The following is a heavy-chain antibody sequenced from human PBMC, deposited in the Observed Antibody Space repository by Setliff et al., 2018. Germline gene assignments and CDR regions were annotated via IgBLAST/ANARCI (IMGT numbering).Heavy chain of an antibody. Sequence: GGSLRLSCAASGFDFSYYYMSWARQAPGKGLVWVSRISPDGTITNYADSVKGRFTISRDNAKSTLYLQMSSLRGEDTAVYFCASIDWGENFYNTDVWGKGTTVTVSS. D-gene: IGHD7-27*01. CDR1: GFDFSYYY. CDR2: ISPDGTIT. V-gene: IGHV3-74*01. J-gene: IGHJ6*03. CDR3: ASIDWGENFYNTDV.